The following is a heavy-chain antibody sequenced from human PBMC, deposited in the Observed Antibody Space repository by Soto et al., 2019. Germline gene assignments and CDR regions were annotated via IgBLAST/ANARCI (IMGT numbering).Heavy chain of an antibody. D-gene: IGHD5-18*01. J-gene: IGHJ4*02. CDR3: ASGIQLWLRRINNGYSG. CDR2: IIPMFGTA. CDR1: GSTFGTYA. Sequence: QLQLVQSGAEVKKPESSLKVSCKAPGSTFGTYAISRVRQAPGQGLEWMGGIIPMFGTANYAQRFQDRVTITADESTNTVYMELSSLRSEDTAVYFCASGIQLWLRRINNGYSGWGQGTLVTVSS. V-gene: IGHV1-69*12.